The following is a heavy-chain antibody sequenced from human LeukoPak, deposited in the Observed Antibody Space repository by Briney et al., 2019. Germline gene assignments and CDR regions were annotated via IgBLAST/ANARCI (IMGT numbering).Heavy chain of an antibody. Sequence: PSETLSLTCTVSGGSISSYYWSWIRQPPGKGLEWIGRINTSGSTNYSPSLKSRVTISVDTSKNQFSLKLSSVTAADTAVYYCARESPREFWCGYSFLPNNWFDPWGQGTLVNVSS. D-gene: IGHD3-3*01. V-gene: IGHV4-4*07. CDR3: ARESPREFWCGYSFLPNNWFDP. J-gene: IGHJ5*02. CDR1: GGSISSYY. CDR2: INTSGST.